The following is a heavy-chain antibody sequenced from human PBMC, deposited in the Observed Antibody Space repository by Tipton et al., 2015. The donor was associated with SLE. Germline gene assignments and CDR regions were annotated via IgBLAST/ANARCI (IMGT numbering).Heavy chain of an antibody. CDR1: GGSFSGYY. J-gene: IGHJ6*03. V-gene: IGHV4-34*01. D-gene: IGHD1-1*01. CDR3: ASSGPDWNDGEGYYYYYYMDA. Sequence: GLVKPSETLSLTCAVYGGSFSGYYWSWIRQPPGKGLEWIGEINHSGSTNYNPSLKSRVTISVDTSKNQFSLKLSSVTAADTAVYYCASSGPDWNDGEGYYYYYYMDAWGKGTTVTVSS. CDR2: INHSGST.